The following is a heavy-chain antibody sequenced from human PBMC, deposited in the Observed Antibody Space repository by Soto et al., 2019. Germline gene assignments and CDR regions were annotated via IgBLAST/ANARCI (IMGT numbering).Heavy chain of an antibody. Sequence: SETLSLTCTVSGGSISSSSYYWSWIRQHPGKGLEWIGYIYYSGSTYYNPSLKSRVTISVDTSKNQFSLKLSSVTAADTAVYYCARRYGWAFDIWGQGTMVTVSS. J-gene: IGHJ3*02. V-gene: IGHV4-31*03. CDR2: IYYSGST. D-gene: IGHD3-16*01. CDR1: GGSISSSSYY. CDR3: ARRYGWAFDI.